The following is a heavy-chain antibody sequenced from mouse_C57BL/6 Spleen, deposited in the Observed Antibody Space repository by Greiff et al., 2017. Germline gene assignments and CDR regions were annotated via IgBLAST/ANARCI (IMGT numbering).Heavy chain of an antibody. CDR2: IDPEDGDT. J-gene: IGHJ4*01. CDR3: TPTTAQHYAMDY. D-gene: IGHD3-2*02. Sequence: VHVKQSGAELVRPGASVKLSCTASGFNIKDYYMHWVKQRPEQGLEWIGRIDPEDGDTEYAPKFQGKATMTADTSSNTAYLQLSSLTSEDTAVYYWTPTTAQHYAMDYWGQGTSVTVSS. V-gene: IGHV14-1*01. CDR1: GFNIKDYY.